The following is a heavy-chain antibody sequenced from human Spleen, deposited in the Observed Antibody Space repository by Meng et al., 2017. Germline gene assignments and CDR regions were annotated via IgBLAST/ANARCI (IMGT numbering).Heavy chain of an antibody. CDR1: GFTFSSYW. CDR2: IKQDGSEK. D-gene: IGHD5-18*01. V-gene: IGHV3-7*01. J-gene: IGHJ4*02. Sequence: GESLKISCAASGFTFSSYWMSWVRQAPGKGLEWVANIKQDGSEKYYVDSVKGRFTISRDNAKNSLYLQMNSLRAEDTAVYYCASGYSYGYDDFDYWGQGTLVTVS. CDR3: ASGYSYGYDDFDY.